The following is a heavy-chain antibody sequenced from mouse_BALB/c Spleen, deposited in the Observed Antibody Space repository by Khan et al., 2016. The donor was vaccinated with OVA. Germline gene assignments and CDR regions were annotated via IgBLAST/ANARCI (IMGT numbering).Heavy chain of an antibody. CDR1: GDSITSGY. Sequence: EVQLQESGPSLVKPSQTLSLTCSVTGDSITSGYWNWIRKFPGNKLEYIGYISSSGSTYYYPSLKNRISIILDTSKNQYDLQLNSVTTEDTATYYCARYDYGEAMDYWGQGTSVTVSS. D-gene: IGHD2-4*01. CDR3: ARYDYGEAMDY. J-gene: IGHJ4*01. V-gene: IGHV3-8*02. CDR2: ISSSGST.